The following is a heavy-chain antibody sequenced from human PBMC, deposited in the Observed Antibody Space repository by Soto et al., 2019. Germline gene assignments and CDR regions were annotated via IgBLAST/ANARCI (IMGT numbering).Heavy chain of an antibody. CDR2: INAGNGNT. V-gene: IGHV1-3*05. Sequence: QVQLVQSGTDEEKPGASVKVSCKASGYTFTNYAMHWVRQFPGQRREWMGWINAGNGNTKYTQKFQGRVTITRDTAASTAYRELSSLRSVDTAVYYCARFSVYYLPDYWGQGTLVTVSS. J-gene: IGHJ4*02. CDR3: ARFSVYYLPDY. CDR1: GYTFTNYA. D-gene: IGHD1-26*01.